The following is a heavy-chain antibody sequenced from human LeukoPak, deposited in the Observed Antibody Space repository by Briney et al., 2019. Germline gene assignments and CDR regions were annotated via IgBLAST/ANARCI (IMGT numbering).Heavy chain of an antibody. Sequence: GGSLRLSCAASGFTFSSYSMNWVRQAPGKGLEWVSSISSSSSYIYYADSVKGRFTISRDNAKNSLYLQMNSLRVEDTAVYYCARLGLEVGGPNWFDPWGQGTLVTVSS. CDR3: ARLGLEVGGPNWFDP. J-gene: IGHJ5*02. CDR1: GFTFSSYS. V-gene: IGHV3-21*01. D-gene: IGHD1-1*01. CDR2: ISSSSSYI.